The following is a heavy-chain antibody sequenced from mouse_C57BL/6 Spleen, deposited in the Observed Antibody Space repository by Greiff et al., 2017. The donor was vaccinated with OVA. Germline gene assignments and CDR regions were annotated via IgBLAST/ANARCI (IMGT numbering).Heavy chain of an antibody. J-gene: IGHJ3*01. V-gene: IGHV1-76*01. CDR2: IYPGSGNT. D-gene: IGHD1-1*01. Sequence: VQLQQSGAELVRPGASVKLSCKASGYTFTDYYINWVKQRPGQGLEWIARIYPGSGNTYYNEKFKGKATLTAEKSSSTAYMQLSSLTSEDSAVYFCARPYYYGSSRAWFAYWGQGTLVTVSA. CDR1: GYTFTDYY. CDR3: ARPYYYGSSRAWFAY.